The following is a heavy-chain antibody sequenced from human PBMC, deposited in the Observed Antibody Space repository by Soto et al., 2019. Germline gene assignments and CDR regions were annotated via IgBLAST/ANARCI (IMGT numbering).Heavy chain of an antibody. V-gene: IGHV4-4*02. D-gene: IGHD6-19*01. CDR3: ARSLDSSGIWFDP. J-gene: IGHJ5*02. CDR1: GGSISSSNW. CDR2: IYHSGST. Sequence: SETLSLTCAVSGGSISSSNWWSWVRQPPGKGLEWIGGIYHSGSTNYNPSLKSRVTISVDKSKNQFSLKLSSVTAADTAVYYCARSLDSSGIWFDPWGQGTLVTVSS.